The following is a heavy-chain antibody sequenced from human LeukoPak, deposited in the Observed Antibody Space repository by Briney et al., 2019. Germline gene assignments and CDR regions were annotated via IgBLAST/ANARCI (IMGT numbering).Heavy chain of an antibody. CDR2: INPNSGGT. J-gene: IGHJ5*02. CDR1: GYTFTGYY. Sequence: ASVKVSCKASGYTFTGYYTHWVRQAPGQGLEWMGWINPNSGGTNYAQKFQGRVTMTRDTSISTAYMELSRLRSDDTAVYYCARWQWLENNWFDPWGQGTLVTVSS. D-gene: IGHD6-19*01. V-gene: IGHV1-2*02. CDR3: ARWQWLENNWFDP.